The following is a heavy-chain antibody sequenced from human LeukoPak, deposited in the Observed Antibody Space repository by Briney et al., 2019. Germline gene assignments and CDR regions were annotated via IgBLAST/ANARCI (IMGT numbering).Heavy chain of an antibody. J-gene: IGHJ4*02. Sequence: GASVKVSCKASGGTFSSYAISWVRQAPGQGLEWMGGIIPIFGTANYAQKFQGRVTITADKSTSTAYMELSSLRSEDTAVYYCASLAVAGTYDYWGQGTLVTVSS. CDR3: ASLAVAGTYDY. CDR2: IIPIFGTA. D-gene: IGHD6-19*01. CDR1: GGTFSSYA. V-gene: IGHV1-69*06.